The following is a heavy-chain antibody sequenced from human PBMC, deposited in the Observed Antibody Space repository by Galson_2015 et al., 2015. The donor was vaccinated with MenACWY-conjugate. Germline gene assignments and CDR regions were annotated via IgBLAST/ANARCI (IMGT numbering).Heavy chain of an antibody. CDR3: ARGIRGYCSGGSCYSFDY. CDR1: GDSASSNSAA. CDR2: TYYRSKWYN. D-gene: IGHD2-15*01. Sequence: CAISGDSASSNSAAWNWIRQSPSRGLEWLGRTYYRSKWYNDYAVSVKSRITINPDTSKNQFSLQLNSVTPEDTAVYYCARGIRGYCSGGSCYSFDYWGQGTLVTVSS. J-gene: IGHJ4*02. V-gene: IGHV6-1*01.